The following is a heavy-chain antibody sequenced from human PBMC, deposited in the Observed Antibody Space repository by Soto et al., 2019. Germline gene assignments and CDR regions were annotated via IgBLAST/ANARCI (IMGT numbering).Heavy chain of an antibody. D-gene: IGHD3-16*01. CDR2: IYYSGST. Sequence: SETLSLTCTVSGGSISSYYWSWIRQPPGKGLEWIGYIYYSGSTYYNPSLKSRVTISVDTSKDQFSLKLSSVTAADTAVYYCARGLGPFDYWGQGTLVTVSS. CDR1: GGSISSYY. V-gene: IGHV4-59*01. CDR3: ARGLGPFDY. J-gene: IGHJ4*02.